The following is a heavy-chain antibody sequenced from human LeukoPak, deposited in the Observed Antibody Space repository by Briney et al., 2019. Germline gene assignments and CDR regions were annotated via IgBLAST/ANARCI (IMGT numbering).Heavy chain of an antibody. CDR3: TRRSITIFGVVTDWYFDL. Sequence: GGSLRLSCAASGFTFSGSAMHWVRQASEKGLEWVGRIRSKANSYATAYAASVKGRFTISRDDSKNTAYLQMNSLKTEDTAVYYCTRRSITIFGVVTDWYFDLWGRGTLVTVSS. CDR2: IRSKANSYAT. J-gene: IGHJ2*01. V-gene: IGHV3-73*01. CDR1: GFTFSGSA. D-gene: IGHD3-3*01.